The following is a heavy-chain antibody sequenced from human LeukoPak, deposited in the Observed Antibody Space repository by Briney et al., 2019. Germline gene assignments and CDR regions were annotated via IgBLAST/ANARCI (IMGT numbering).Heavy chain of an antibody. V-gene: IGHV3-23*01. CDR2: ISGSGGST. J-gene: IGHJ6*04. D-gene: IGHD3-9*01. CDR1: GFTFSSYA. CDR3: AKDYYDILTGGMDV. Sequence: PGGSLRLSYAASGFTFSSYAMSWVRQAPGKGLEWVSAISGSGGSTYYADSVKGRFTISRDNSKNTLYLQMNSLRAEDTAVYYCAKDYYDILTGGMDVWGKGTTVTVSS.